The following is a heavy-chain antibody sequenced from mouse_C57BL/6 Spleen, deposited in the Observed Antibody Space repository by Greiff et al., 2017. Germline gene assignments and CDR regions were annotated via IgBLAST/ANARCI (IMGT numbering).Heavy chain of an antibody. J-gene: IGHJ3*01. V-gene: IGHV7-3*01. D-gene: IGHD2-4*01. CDR2: IRNKANGYTT. Sequence: EVKVEESGGGLVQPGGSLSLSCAASGFTFTDYYMSWVRQPPGKALEWLGFIRNKANGYTTEYSASVKGRFTISRDNSQSILYLQMNALRAEDSATYYCARSTYYDYDIDWFAYWGQGTLVTVSA. CDR3: ARSTYYDYDIDWFAY. CDR1: GFTFTDYY.